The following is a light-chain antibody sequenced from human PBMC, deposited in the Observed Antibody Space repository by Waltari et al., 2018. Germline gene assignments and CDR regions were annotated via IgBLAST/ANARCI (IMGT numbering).Light chain of an antibody. Sequence: YRPVPGTAPNLLIYGNINRPLGVPGRFSGSKSDSSASLAITGLQADDEADYYCQSYDSSLRAVVFGGGTSLTVL. V-gene: IGLV1-40*01. J-gene: IGLJ2*01. CDR2: GNI. CDR3: QSYDSSLRAVV.